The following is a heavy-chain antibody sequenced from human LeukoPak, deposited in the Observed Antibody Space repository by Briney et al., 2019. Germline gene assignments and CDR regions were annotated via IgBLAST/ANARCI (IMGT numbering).Heavy chain of an antibody. CDR2: ISSNGDST. CDR3: ARNGYQILGIDY. Sequence: GGSLRLSCAASGFTFSSYAMHWVRHSPGEGLEYGSAISSNGDSTYYAHSVRARFHISRDNSKNTLYLQMGSLRAEDIAMHYCARNGYQILGIDYWGQRTLVTVSS. CDR1: GFTFSSYA. J-gene: IGHJ4*02. D-gene: IGHD5-24*01. V-gene: IGHV3-64*01.